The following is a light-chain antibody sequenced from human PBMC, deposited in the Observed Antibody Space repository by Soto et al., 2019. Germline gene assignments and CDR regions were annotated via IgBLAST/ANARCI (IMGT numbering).Light chain of an antibody. CDR3: QQYNNWPRT. Sequence: EIVMKQSPATLSVSPGERATLSCRASQSVSSDLAWYHQKPGQPPRLLIYGASTRATGIPARFSGSGSGTEFTLTINSLQSEDFAVYYCQQYNNWPRTFGQGTKVDIK. V-gene: IGKV3-15*01. CDR2: GAS. J-gene: IGKJ1*01. CDR1: QSVSSD.